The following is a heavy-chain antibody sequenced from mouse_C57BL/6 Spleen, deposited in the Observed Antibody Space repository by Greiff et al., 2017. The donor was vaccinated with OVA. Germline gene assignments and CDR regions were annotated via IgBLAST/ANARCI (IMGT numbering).Heavy chain of an antibody. Sequence: ESGPGLVKPSQSLSLTCSVTGYSITSGYYWNWIRQFPGNKLEWMGYISYDGSNNYNPSLKNRISITRDTSKNQFFLKLNSVTTEDTATYYCARDSDSPGYWGQGTTLTVSS. CDR3: ARDSDSPGY. J-gene: IGHJ2*01. D-gene: IGHD3-2*01. V-gene: IGHV3-6*01. CDR2: ISYDGSN. CDR1: GYSITSGYY.